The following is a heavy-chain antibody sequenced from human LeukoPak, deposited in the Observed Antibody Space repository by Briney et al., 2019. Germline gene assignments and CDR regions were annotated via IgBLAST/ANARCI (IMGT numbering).Heavy chain of an antibody. CDR2: ISYDGSNK. J-gene: IGHJ6*02. D-gene: IGHD4-17*01. Sequence: GGSLRLSCAASGFTFSSYAMHWVRQAPGKGLEWVAVISYDGSNKYYADSVKGRFTISRDNSKNTVYLQMNSLRAEDTAAYYCARYYGDHWYYGMDVWGQGTTVTVS. V-gene: IGHV3-30-3*01. CDR1: GFTFSSYA. CDR3: ARYYGDHWYYGMDV.